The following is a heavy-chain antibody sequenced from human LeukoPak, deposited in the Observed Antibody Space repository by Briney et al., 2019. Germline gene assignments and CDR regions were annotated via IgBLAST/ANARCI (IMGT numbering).Heavy chain of an antibody. CDR2: IGSLGDT. CDR1: GFTFSSYD. V-gene: IGHV3-13*04. Sequence: GGSLRLSCAASGFTFSSYDMHWVRQATGNGLEWVSGIGSLGDTYYPGSVKGRFSISRDNAKSSLYLQMNSLRVEDTAVYYCTSRYCTTTNCYSFDNWGQGTLVTVSS. CDR3: TSRYCTTTNCYSFDN. D-gene: IGHD2-2*01. J-gene: IGHJ3*02.